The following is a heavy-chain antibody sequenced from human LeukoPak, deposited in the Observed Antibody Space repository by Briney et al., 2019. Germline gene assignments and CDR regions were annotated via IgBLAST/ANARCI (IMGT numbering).Heavy chain of an antibody. CDR1: GLTFSNNC. CDR3: ARANNSSWHN. V-gene: IGHV3-7*01. Sequence: GGTLRLSCVTSGLTFSNNCISWVRQAPGRGLEWVANIKPDGSAQYYAASVKGRFTVSRDNAKNSLYLQMNSLRAEDTAMYYCARANNSSWHNWGQGTLVTVSS. J-gene: IGHJ4*02. D-gene: IGHD6-13*01. CDR2: IKPDGSAQ.